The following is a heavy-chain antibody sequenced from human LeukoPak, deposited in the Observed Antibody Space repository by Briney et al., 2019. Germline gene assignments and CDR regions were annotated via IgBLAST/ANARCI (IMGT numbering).Heavy chain of an antibody. CDR1: GFTFSSYE. CDR2: ISSSGSTI. Sequence: GGSLRLSWAASGFTFSSYEMNWVRQAPAKGLEWVSYISSSGSTIYYADSVKGRFTISRDNAKNSLYLQMNSLRAEDTAVYYCARGGLYYDSSGYYHWGQGTLVTVSS. CDR3: ARGGLYYDSSGYYH. J-gene: IGHJ4*02. D-gene: IGHD3-22*01. V-gene: IGHV3-48*03.